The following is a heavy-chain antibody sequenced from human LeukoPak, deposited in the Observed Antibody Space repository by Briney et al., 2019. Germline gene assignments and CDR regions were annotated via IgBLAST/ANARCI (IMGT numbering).Heavy chain of an antibody. CDR1: GFAFSSYA. V-gene: IGHV3-23*01. D-gene: IGHD2-2*01. J-gene: IGHJ4*02. CDR3: AKRYCSSTSCSLFDY. Sequence: GGSLRLSCAASGFAFSSYAMSWVRQAPGKGLEWVSAISGSGGTTYYADSVKGRFTISRDNSKKTLYLERDSLRAEDTAIYYCAKRYCSSTSCSLFDYWGQGTLVTVSS. CDR2: ISGSGGTT.